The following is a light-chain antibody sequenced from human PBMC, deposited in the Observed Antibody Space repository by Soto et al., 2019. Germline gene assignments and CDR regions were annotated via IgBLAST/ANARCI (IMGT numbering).Light chain of an antibody. V-gene: IGKV3-11*01. Sequence: EIVLTQSPATLSLSPGERATLSCRASQSVSSYLAWYQQKPGQAPRLLIYDASNRATGIPARFSGSGSGTDFTLTISSLEPEDVAVYYCQQRSHWPPRITFGGGTKVEIK. J-gene: IGKJ4*01. CDR2: DAS. CDR1: QSVSSY. CDR3: QQRSHWPPRIT.